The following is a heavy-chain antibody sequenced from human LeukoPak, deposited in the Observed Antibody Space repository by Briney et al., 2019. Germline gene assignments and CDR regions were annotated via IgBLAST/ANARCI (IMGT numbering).Heavy chain of an antibody. CDR1: GFPFSSHA. V-gene: IGHV3-23*01. Sequence: PGGSLRLSCAASGFPFSSHAMSWVRQPPGKGLEWVSAISNGKTYYADSVRGRFTISRDDSKNTVYLQMNSLRDGDTALYYCVREAGYCASVCLKSNWFDPWGQGTLV. J-gene: IGHJ5*02. D-gene: IGHD2-21*02. CDR3: VREAGYCASVCLKSNWFDP. CDR2: ISNGKT.